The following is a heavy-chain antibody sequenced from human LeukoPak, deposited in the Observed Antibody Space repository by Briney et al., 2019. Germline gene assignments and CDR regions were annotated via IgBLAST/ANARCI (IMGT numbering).Heavy chain of an antibody. CDR2: INTNTGNP. V-gene: IGHV7-4-1*02. D-gene: IGHD6-13*01. J-gene: IGHJ6*02. Sequence: ASVTVSCKASGYTFTSYAMNWVRQAPGQGLEWMGWINTNTGNPTYAQGFTGRFVFSLDTSVSTAYLQISSLRAEDTAVYYCARATLYSSSWAYYYYYGMDVWGQGTTVTVSS. CDR1: GYTFTSYA. CDR3: ARATLYSSSWAYYYYYGMDV.